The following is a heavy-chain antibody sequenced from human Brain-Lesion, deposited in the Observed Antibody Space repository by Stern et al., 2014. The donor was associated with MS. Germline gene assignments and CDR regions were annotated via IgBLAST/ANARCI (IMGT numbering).Heavy chain of an antibody. V-gene: IGHV4-39*02. J-gene: IGHJ4*02. Sequence: QVQLQESGPGLVKPSETLSLTCSVSGGSIIDSTYHWGWIRQPPGKGLEWMGGFSYSGSMYSTPSLKSRVPLSVDPSKNHPSLRLPSVTAADTAVYYCARRIRAYNFDYWGQGTLVTVSS. CDR2: FSYSGSM. D-gene: IGHD2/OR15-2a*01. CDR1: GGSIIDSTYH. CDR3: ARRIRAYNFDY.